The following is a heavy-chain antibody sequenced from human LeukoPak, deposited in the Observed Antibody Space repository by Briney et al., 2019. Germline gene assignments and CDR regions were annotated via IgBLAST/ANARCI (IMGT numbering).Heavy chain of an antibody. V-gene: IGHV3-30*04. CDR1: GFTFSSYA. CDR3: ARAPGRVVPAPKGMNV. Sequence: PGGSLRLSCAASGFTFSSYAMHWVRQAPGKGLEWVAAISYDGSNKYYADSVKGRFTISRDNSKNTLYLQMNSLRAEDTAVYYCARAPGRVVPAPKGMNVGGQGTTVTVSS. CDR2: ISYDGSNK. D-gene: IGHD2-2*01. J-gene: IGHJ6*02.